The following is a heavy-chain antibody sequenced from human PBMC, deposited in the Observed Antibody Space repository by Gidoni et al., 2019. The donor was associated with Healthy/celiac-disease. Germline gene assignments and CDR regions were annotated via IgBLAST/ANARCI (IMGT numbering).Heavy chain of an antibody. V-gene: IGHV4-30-4*01. D-gene: IGHD4-4*01. CDR1: RVSISSGDYY. J-gene: IGHJ4*02. CDR2: IYYSGST. Sequence: QAQLQESGPGLVKPSHPLSLPCTVPRVSISSGDYYWSWIRQPPGKGLEWIGYIYYSGSTYYNPSLKSRVTISVDTSKNQFSLKLSSVTAADTAVYYCARAAYSNYLDYWGQGTLVTVSS. CDR3: ARAAYSNYLDY.